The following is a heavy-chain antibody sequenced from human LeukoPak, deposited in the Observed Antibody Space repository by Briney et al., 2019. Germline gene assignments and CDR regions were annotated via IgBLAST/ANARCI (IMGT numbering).Heavy chain of an antibody. CDR2: IYYSGST. CDR3: ARVYGGGSYNYYYGMDV. V-gene: IGHV4-30-4*01. CDR1: GGSISSGDYY. J-gene: IGHJ6*02. D-gene: IGHD4-23*01. Sequence: PSETLSLTCTVSGGSISSGDYYWSWIRQPPGKGLEWIGYIYYSGSTYYNPSLKSRVTISVDTSKNQFSLKLSSVTAADTAVYYCARVYGGGSYNYYYGMDVWGQGTTVTVSS.